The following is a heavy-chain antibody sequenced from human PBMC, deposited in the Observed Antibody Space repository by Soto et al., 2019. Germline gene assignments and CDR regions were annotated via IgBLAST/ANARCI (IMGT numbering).Heavy chain of an antibody. CDR3: AKDWYYGLDV. CDR1: GFSFSNTG. D-gene: IGHD3-9*01. V-gene: IGHV3-74*01. CDR2: VNSDGSNT. Sequence: PGGSLRLSCAASGFSFSNTGIHWVRQAPGKGLVWVSHVNSDGSNTNYADFVKGRFTVSRDNARNTVYMQMNSLRADDTAVYYCAKDWYYGLDVWGQRTTVTVSS. J-gene: IGHJ6*02.